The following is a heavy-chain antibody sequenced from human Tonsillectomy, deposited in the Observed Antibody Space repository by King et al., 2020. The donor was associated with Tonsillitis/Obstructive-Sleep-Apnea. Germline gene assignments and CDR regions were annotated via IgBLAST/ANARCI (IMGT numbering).Heavy chain of an antibody. CDR2: INPNSGGT. CDR1: GYTFTGYY. D-gene: IGHD6-19*01. V-gene: IGHV1-2*05. J-gene: IGHJ4*02. CDR3: AREVAGILDYFDY. Sequence: QLVQSGAEVKKPGSSVKVSCKASGYTFTGYYMHWVRQAPGQGLEWMGRINPNSGGTNYAQKFQGRVTMTRDTSISTAYMELSRLRSDDTVVYYCAREVAGILDYFDYWGQGTLVTVSS.